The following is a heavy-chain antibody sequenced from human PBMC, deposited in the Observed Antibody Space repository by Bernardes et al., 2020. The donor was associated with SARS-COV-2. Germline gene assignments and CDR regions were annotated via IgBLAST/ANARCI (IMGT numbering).Heavy chain of an antibody. V-gene: IGHV4-4*07. J-gene: IGHJ4*02. CDR2: VFPSRST. CDR1: DGFISGFY. Sequence: SDTLSLTCIVPDGFISGFYSSWIWQTAGRGLGWCWCVFPSRSTSYNPSLKSRLTMSVDTYKKQFSLKVNSVTAADAAMYYCARRKEYGDYFDYWGQGSPVTVSS. CDR3: ARRKEYGDYFDY. D-gene: IGHD4-17*01.